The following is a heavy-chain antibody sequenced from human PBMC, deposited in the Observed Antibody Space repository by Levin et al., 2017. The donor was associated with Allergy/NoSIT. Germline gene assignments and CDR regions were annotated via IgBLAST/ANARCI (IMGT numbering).Heavy chain of an antibody. CDR1: GFTFSSYE. J-gene: IGHJ3*02. CDR3: ARAGAVYYDILPGGVRQWGAFDI. CDR2: ISSSGSTI. V-gene: IGHV3-48*03. D-gene: IGHD3-9*01. Sequence: GGSLRLSCAASGFTFSSYEMNWVRQAPGKGLEWVSYISSSGSTIYYADSVKGRFTISRDNAKNSLYLQMNSLRAEDTAVYYCARAGAVYYDILPGGVRQWGAFDIWGQGTMVTVSS.